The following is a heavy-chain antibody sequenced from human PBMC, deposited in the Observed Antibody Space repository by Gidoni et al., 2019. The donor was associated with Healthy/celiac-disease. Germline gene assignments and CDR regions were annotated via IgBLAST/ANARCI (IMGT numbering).Heavy chain of an antibody. CDR3: ARDDDTAMVSRASQFDY. D-gene: IGHD5-18*01. CDR1: GGTFSSYA. V-gene: IGHV1-69*01. CDR2: IIPIFGTA. Sequence: QVQLVQSGAAVKKPGSSVKVSCKASGGTFSSYAISWVRQAPGQGLEWMGGIIPIFGTANYAQKFQGRVTITADESTSTAYMELSSLRSEDTAVYYCARDDDTAMVSRASQFDYWGQGTLVTVSS. J-gene: IGHJ4*02.